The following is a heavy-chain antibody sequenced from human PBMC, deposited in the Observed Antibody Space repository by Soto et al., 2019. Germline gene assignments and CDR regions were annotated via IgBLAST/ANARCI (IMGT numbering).Heavy chain of an antibody. V-gene: IGHV4-38-2*02. D-gene: IGHD2-15*01. CDR2: IYHSGST. CDR1: GYSISSGYY. CDR3: AGRGNVVVAALLYYYYYGMDV. Sequence: SETLSLTCTVSGYSISSGYYWGWIQQPPGKGLEWIGSIYHSGSTYYNPSLKSRVTISVDTSKNQFSLKLSSVTAADTAVYYCAGRGNVVVAALLYYYYYGMDVWGQGTTVTVSS. J-gene: IGHJ6*02.